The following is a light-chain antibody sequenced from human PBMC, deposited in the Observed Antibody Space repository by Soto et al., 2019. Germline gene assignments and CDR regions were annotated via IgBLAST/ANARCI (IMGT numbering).Light chain of an antibody. Sequence: DIPMTQSPSSLSASIGDRVTITCRASQDISNFLVWYQQKPGKLPNLLIYAASTLQSGVPSRFSGSGSGTDFTLTISSLQPEDVATYYCQKYDSAPWTFGQGTKVEIK. V-gene: IGKV1-27*01. CDR1: QDISNF. CDR3: QKYDSAPWT. CDR2: AAS. J-gene: IGKJ1*01.